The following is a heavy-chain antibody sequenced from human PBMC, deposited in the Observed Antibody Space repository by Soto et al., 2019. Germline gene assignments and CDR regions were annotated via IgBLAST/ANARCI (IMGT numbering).Heavy chain of an antibody. Sequence: GGSLRLSCAASGFTFSSYAMSWVRQAPGKGLEWVSAISGSGGSTYYADSVKGRFTISRDNSKNTLYLQMNRLRAEDTAVYYCAKDQEDSSSWYIEYVYYFDYWGQGTLVTVSS. J-gene: IGHJ4*02. D-gene: IGHD6-13*01. CDR3: AKDQEDSSSWYIEYVYYFDY. V-gene: IGHV3-23*01. CDR2: ISGSGGST. CDR1: GFTFSSYA.